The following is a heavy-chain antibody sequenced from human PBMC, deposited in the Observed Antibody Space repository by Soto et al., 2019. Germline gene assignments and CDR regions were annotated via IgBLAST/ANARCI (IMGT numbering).Heavy chain of an antibody. V-gene: IGHV3-30*18. Sequence: PGGSLRLSCAASGVPFRSYGMHWVRPAPGKGLEWVAVISYDGSNKYYADSVKGRFTISRDNSKSTLYLQMNSLRAEDTAVYYCAKEVRMSISRYYYVMDVWGQGTTVTVSS. CDR1: GVPFRSYG. J-gene: IGHJ6*02. CDR2: ISYDGSNK. D-gene: IGHD2-21*01. CDR3: AKEVRMSISRYYYVMDV.